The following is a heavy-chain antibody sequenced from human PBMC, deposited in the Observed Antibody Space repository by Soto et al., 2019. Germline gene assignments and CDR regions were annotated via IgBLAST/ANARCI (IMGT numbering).Heavy chain of an antibody. CDR3: ARRHLAVAVSPWFDP. Sequence: QVTLKESGPVLVKPTETLTLRCTVSGLSITDSEMGVSWIRQPPGQPLGWLAHIDSSGEKSYRTFLKSRLAISKATSKSQIVLTMTNMDPADTATYYCARRHLAVAVSPWFDPWGQGIPVTVSS. CDR2: IDSSGEK. D-gene: IGHD6-19*01. V-gene: IGHV2-26*01. CDR1: GLSITDSEMG. J-gene: IGHJ5*02.